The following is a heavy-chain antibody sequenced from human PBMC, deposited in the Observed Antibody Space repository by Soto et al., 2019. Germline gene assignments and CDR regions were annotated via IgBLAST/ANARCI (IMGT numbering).Heavy chain of an antibody. D-gene: IGHD5-12*01. J-gene: IGHJ4*02. CDR2: ISGSGGST. CDR1: GFTFSSYA. Sequence: GGSLRLSCAASGFTFSSYAMSWVRQAPGKGLEWVSAISGSGGSTYYADSVKGRFTISRDNSKNTLYLQMNSLRAEDTAVYYRAKDRGGDIVATNHFDYWGQGTLVTVSS. V-gene: IGHV3-23*01. CDR3: AKDRGGDIVATNHFDY.